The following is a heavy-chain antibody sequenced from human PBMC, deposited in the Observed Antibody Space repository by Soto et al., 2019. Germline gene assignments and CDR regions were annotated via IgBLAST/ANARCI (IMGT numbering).Heavy chain of an antibody. CDR1: GGTFSNYA. Sequence: GASVKVSCKASGGTFSNYAISWVRQAPGQGLEWMGGIIPLFGTPKYAQKFQGRVTITADESTGTAYMALSSLTSEDTAVYYCARGAAAGTRWFDPWGQGTLVTVSS. J-gene: IGHJ5*02. CDR3: ARGAAAGTRWFDP. CDR2: IIPLFGTP. V-gene: IGHV1-69*13. D-gene: IGHD6-13*01.